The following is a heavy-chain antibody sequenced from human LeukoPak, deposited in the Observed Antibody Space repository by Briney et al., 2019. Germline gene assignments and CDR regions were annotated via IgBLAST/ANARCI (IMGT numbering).Heavy chain of an antibody. J-gene: IGHJ5*02. CDR2: MNPNSGNT. CDR3: ARAVYYGSGSYYGTNWFDP. Sequence: SVKVSCKASGYTFTSYDINWVRQATGQGLEWMGWMNPNSGNTGYAQKFQGRVTITRNTSISTAYMELSSLRSEDTAVYYCARAVYYGSGSYYGTNWFDPWGQGTLVTVSS. V-gene: IGHV1-8*03. CDR1: GYTFTSYD. D-gene: IGHD3-10*01.